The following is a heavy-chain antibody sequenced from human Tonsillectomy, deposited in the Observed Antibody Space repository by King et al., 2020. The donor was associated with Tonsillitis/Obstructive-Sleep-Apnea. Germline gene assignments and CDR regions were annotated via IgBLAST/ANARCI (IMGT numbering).Heavy chain of an antibody. D-gene: IGHD6-13*01. CDR1: GFTSDDYG. CDR2: ISWNGGST. CDR3: AGGVAAAGTVANAFDI. V-gene: IGHV3-20*04. J-gene: IGHJ3*02. Sequence: VQLVESGGGVVRPGGSLRLSCAASGFTSDDYGMSWVRQAPGKGLDWVSGISWNGGSTGYAVSVKGRFTISRDNAQHSLYLQMNSLRAEDTALYYCAGGVAAAGTVANAFDIWGQGTMVTVSS.